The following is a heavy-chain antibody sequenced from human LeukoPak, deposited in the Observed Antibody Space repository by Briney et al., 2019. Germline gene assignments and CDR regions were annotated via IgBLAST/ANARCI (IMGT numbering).Heavy chain of an antibody. CDR3: AKDPPLPGYSYGADAFDV. Sequence: GGSLRLSCAASGFTFSSYAMSWVRQAPGKGLEWVSAISGSGGSTYYADSVKGRFTISRDNSKNTLYLQMSSLRVEDTAVYYCAKDPPLPGYSYGADAFDVWGQGTMVTVSS. D-gene: IGHD5-18*01. J-gene: IGHJ3*01. V-gene: IGHV3-23*01. CDR1: GFTFSSYA. CDR2: ISGSGGST.